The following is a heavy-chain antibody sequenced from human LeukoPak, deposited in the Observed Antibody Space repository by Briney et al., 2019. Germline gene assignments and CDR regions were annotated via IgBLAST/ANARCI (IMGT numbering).Heavy chain of an antibody. CDR1: GFTFNRYW. Sequence: GGSLRLSCAASGFTFNRYWMHWVRQAPGKGLVWVSRISPDGNSATYADSVKGRFTISRDNAKNTLYLQMNSLRVEDTAVYYCAKNGAYSGYDYIDYWGQGTLVTVSS. J-gene: IGHJ4*02. CDR2: ISPDGNSA. V-gene: IGHV3-74*03. CDR3: AKNGAYSGYDYIDY. D-gene: IGHD5-12*01.